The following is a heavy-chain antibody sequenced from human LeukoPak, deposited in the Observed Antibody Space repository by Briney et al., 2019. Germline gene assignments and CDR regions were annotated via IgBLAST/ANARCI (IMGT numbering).Heavy chain of an antibody. CDR2: ISAYNGNT. Sequence: ASVKVSCKASGYTFTSYGISWVRQAPGPGLEWMGWISAYNGNTNYAQKLQGRVTMTTDTSTSTAYMELRSLRSDDTAVYYCARSGYSSSWYYFDYWGQGTLVTVSS. V-gene: IGHV1-18*04. CDR3: ARSGYSSSWYYFDY. D-gene: IGHD6-13*01. CDR1: GYTFTSYG. J-gene: IGHJ4*02.